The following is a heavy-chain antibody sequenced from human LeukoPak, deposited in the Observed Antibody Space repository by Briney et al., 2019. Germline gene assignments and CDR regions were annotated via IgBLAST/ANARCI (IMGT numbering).Heavy chain of an antibody. Sequence: SVKVSCKASGGTFSSYAISWVRQAPGQGLEWMGGIIPIFGTANYAQKFQGRVTITADESTSTAYMELSSLRSEDTAVYYCARSRADCSSTSCYMGHDAFDIWGQGTMVTVSS. V-gene: IGHV1-69*13. CDR2: IIPIFGTA. CDR1: GGTFSSYA. J-gene: IGHJ3*02. D-gene: IGHD2-2*01. CDR3: ARSRADCSSTSCYMGHDAFDI.